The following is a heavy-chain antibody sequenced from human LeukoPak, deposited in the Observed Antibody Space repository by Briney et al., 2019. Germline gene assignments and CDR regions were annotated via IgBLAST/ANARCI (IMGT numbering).Heavy chain of an antibody. D-gene: IGHD3-10*01. CDR2: INSDGTST. V-gene: IGHV3-74*01. Sequence: PGGSLRLSCAASGFTFSSYPMTWVRQAPGKGLVCVSHINSDGTSTTYADSVKGRFTISRDNAKNTLYLQMNSLRAEDTAVYYCARIRAGEYFDYWGQGTLVTVSS. CDR1: GFTFSSYP. CDR3: ARIRAGEYFDY. J-gene: IGHJ4*02.